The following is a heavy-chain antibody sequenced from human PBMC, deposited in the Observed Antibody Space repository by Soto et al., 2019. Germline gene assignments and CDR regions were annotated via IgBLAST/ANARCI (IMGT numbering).Heavy chain of an antibody. CDR2: IYYSGST. V-gene: IGHV4-59*01. D-gene: IGHD2-15*01. Sequence: SETLSLTCTVSGGSISSYYWSWIRQPPGKGLEWIGYIYYSGSTNYNPSLKSRVTISVDTSKNQFSLKLSSVTAADTAVYYCARGGYCSGGSCYSGADDAFDIWGQGTMVTVS. CDR3: ARGGYCSGGSCYSGADDAFDI. J-gene: IGHJ3*02. CDR1: GGSISSYY.